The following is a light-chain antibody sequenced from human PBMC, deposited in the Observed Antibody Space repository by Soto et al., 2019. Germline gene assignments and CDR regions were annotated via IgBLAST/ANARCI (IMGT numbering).Light chain of an antibody. J-gene: IGKJ4*01. V-gene: IGKV1-5*03. CDR3: QQYNSYPLS. CDR2: KAS. CDR1: QSISSW. Sequence: DIQMTQSPSTLSASVGDRVTITCRASQSISSWLAWYHRKPGKSPKLLIYKASSLESGVPSRFSGSGSGTEFPLTISSLQPDDFATYYCQQYNSYPLSVGGGTKVEIK.